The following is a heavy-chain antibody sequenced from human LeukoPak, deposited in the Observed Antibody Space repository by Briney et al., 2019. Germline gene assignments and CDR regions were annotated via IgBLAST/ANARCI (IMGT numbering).Heavy chain of an antibody. CDR1: GYTLTELS. Sequence: GASVKVSCKVSGYTLTELSMHWMRQAPGKGLEWMGGFDPEDGETIYAQKFQGRVTMTEDTSTDTAYMELSSLRSEDTAVYYCATVYSSALGYYFDYWGQGTLVTVSS. V-gene: IGHV1-24*01. J-gene: IGHJ4*02. D-gene: IGHD6-19*01. CDR2: FDPEDGET. CDR3: ATVYSSALGYYFDY.